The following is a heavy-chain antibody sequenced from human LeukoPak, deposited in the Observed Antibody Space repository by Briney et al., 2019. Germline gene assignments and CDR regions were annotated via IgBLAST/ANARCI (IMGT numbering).Heavy chain of an antibody. D-gene: IGHD3-22*01. CDR3: ARDRWGDSSGYYYLEPPSFQH. Sequence: ASVKVSCKASGYTFTSYGISWVRQAPGQGLEWMGWISAYNGNTNYAQQLQGRVTMTNDTSTSTAYMELRSLRSDDTAVYYCARDRWGDSSGYYYLEPPSFQHWGQGTLVTVSS. V-gene: IGHV1-18*01. J-gene: IGHJ1*01. CDR2: ISAYNGNT. CDR1: GYTFTSYG.